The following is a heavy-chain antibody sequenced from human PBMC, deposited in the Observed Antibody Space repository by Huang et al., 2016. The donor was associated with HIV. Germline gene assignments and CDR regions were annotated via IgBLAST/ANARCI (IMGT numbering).Heavy chain of an antibody. CDR3: AKDADTSGYDVLGPFGS. J-gene: IGHJ4*02. V-gene: IGHV3-23*01. D-gene: IGHD3-3*01. CDR1: GFTFSSYA. CDR2: ITDGINNR. Sequence: EVLLLESGGGLVQPGGSLRISCVASGFTFSSYAMSWVRQAPGKGLEWVSVITDGINNRYYAHSVKGRFAVSRDDSTNTLYLQMNSLRAEDTAVYYCAKDADTSGYDVLGPFGSWGQGTLVTVSS.